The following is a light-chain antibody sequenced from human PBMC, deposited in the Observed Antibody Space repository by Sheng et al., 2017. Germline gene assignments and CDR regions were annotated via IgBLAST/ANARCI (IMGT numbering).Light chain of an antibody. V-gene: IGKV3-11*01. CDR2: DAS. J-gene: IGKJ4*01. CDR1: QSVRGS. Sequence: EIVLTQSPATLSLSPGERATLSCRASQSVRGSLAWYQQKPGQSPRLLIYDASNRATGIPARFSGSGSGTDFTLTISSLEPEDFAVYYCQQRSNWPLTFGGGTKVEIK. CDR3: QQRSNWPLT.